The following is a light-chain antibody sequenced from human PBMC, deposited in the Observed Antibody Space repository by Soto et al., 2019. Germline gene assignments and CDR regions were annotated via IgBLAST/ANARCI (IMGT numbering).Light chain of an antibody. CDR3: QHYFNWPYT. J-gene: IGKJ5*01. CDR2: DAS. CDR1: QSVGNY. Sequence: EIVLTQSPGTLSLSPGERATLSCRASQSVGNYLAWYQQKPGQAPRLLIYDASTRATGIPARFSGSGSGTEFTLTISNLQSEDFALYYCQHYFNWPYTFGQGTRLEIK. V-gene: IGKV3-15*01.